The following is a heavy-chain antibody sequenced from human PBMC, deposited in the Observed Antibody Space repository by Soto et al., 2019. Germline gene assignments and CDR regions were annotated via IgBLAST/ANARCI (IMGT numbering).Heavy chain of an antibody. V-gene: IGHV1-69*13. CDR2: IIPIFGTA. CDR1: GGTLESNA. J-gene: IGHJ3*02. Sequence: VTLYYEASGGTLESNAIMRARQAPGQGLEWMGGIIPIFGTANYAQKFQGRVTITADESTSTAYMELSSLRSEDTAVYYCAGKVGAHLGDAFESRVQETM. D-gene: IGHD1-26*01. CDR3: AGKVGAHLGDAFES.